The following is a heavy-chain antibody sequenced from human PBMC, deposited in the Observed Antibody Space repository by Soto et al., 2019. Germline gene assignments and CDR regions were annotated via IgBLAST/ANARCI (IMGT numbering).Heavy chain of an antibody. Sequence: QVQLQESGPGLVKPSETLSLTCTVSGGSINSYYWSWIRQPPGKGLEWIGYIYYSGSTNYNPSLKSRVTISVDTSKNQFSLKLSSVTAADTAVYYCARQQWLVLNAFDIWGQGTMVTVSS. CDR3: ARQQWLVLNAFDI. CDR1: GGSINSYY. V-gene: IGHV4-59*01. D-gene: IGHD6-19*01. CDR2: IYYSGST. J-gene: IGHJ3*02.